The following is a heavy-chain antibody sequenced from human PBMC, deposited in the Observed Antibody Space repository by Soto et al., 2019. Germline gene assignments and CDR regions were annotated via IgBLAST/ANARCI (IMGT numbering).Heavy chain of an antibody. CDR3: AHSVVGYQLLSI. D-gene: IGHD2-2*01. J-gene: IGHJ6*02. V-gene: IGHV2-5*02. CDR1: GFSLSTSGVG. CDR2: IYWDDDK. Sequence: QITLKESGPTLVKPTQTLTLTCTFSGFSLSTSGVGVGWIRQPPGKALEWLALIYWDDDKLYSPSLKSRLTITEDTSKNQLVLTMTNMDPVDTATYYCAHSVVGYQLLSIWGQGTTVTVSS.